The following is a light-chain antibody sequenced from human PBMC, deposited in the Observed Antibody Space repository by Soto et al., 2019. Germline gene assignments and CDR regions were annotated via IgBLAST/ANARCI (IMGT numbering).Light chain of an antibody. CDR2: DVS. CDR1: SSDVGGYNY. CDR3: CSYAGSYTYV. Sequence: QSVLTQPRSVSGSPGQSVTISCTGTSSDVGGYNYVSWYQQHPGKAPKLMIYDVSKRPSGVPDRFSGSESGNTASLTISGLQAEDEADYYCCSYAGSYTYVFGTGTKVTAL. J-gene: IGLJ1*01. V-gene: IGLV2-11*01.